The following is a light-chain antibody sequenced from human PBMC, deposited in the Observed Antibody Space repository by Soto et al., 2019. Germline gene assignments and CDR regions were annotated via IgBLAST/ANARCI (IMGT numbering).Light chain of an antibody. CDR2: AAS. CDR1: QSISSN. V-gene: IGKV3-15*01. J-gene: IGKJ1*01. CDR3: QQYNNWPPERT. Sequence: EIVLTQSPATLSVSPGERVTLSCRASQSISSNLAWYQQKPGQAPRLLIYAASTRAAGLPARFSGSGSGTEFSLTISSPQSEDFAVYYCQQYNNWPPERTFGQGTKVEIK.